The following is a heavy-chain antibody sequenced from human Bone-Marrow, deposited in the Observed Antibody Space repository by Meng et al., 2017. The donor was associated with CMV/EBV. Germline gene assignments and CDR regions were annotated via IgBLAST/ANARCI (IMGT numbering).Heavy chain of an antibody. CDR1: GYTFTSYY. J-gene: IGHJ6*02. Sequence: ASVKVSCKASGYTFTSYYMHWVRQAPGQGLEWMGIINPSGGSTSYAQKFQGRVTMTRDTSTSTVYMELSSLRSEDTAVYYCARDVAANYYYYGMDVWGQGTTATVSS. CDR3: ARDVAANYYYYGMDV. CDR2: INPSGGST. V-gene: IGHV1-46*01. D-gene: IGHD2-21*02.